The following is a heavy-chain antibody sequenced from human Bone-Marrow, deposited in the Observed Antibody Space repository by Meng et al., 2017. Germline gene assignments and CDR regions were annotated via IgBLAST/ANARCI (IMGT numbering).Heavy chain of an antibody. CDR2: IYHSGTA. CDR1: GGSISMDNYP. J-gene: IGHJ4*02. Sequence: QLQLQESGPGLVKPSQTLSLTRAVSGGSISMDNYPWSWIRHPPGKGLDSIGYIYHSGTAYYNPSLESRVTISVDRSKNQFSLKLSSVTAADTAVYYCARGDGYNRYFDYWGQGTLVTVSS. CDR3: ARGDGYNRYFDY. D-gene: IGHD5-24*01. V-gene: IGHV4-30-2*01.